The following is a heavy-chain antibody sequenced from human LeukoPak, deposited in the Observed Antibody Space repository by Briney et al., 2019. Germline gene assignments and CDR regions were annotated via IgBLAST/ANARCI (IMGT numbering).Heavy chain of an antibody. CDR2: IYYSGST. Sequence: PSETLSLTCTVSGGSISSGDYYWSWIRQPTGKGLEWVGYIYYSGSTYYNPSLKSRVAISVDTSKNQFSLKLSSVTAADTAVYYCAREVRIAAAAGAGFSRKTYYYYGMDVWGQGTTVTVSS. CDR1: GGSISSGDYY. V-gene: IGHV4-30-4*01. J-gene: IGHJ6*02. CDR3: AREVRIAAAAGAGFSRKTYYYYGMDV. D-gene: IGHD6-13*01.